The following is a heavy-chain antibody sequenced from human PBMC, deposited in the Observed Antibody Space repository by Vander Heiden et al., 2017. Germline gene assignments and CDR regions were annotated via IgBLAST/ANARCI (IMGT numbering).Heavy chain of an antibody. D-gene: IGHD3-10*01. Sequence: EVQLLESGGGVVQPGGSLSLSCAASGFSFSTYAMNWVRQAPGKGLEWVSGIRDSGGSTYYADSVKGRFTISRDNSKNTLYLQMNSLRVDDTAVYYCAKDGRVRRTVLTDFDHWGQGTLVTVSS. CDR1: GFSFSTYA. J-gene: IGHJ4*02. V-gene: IGHV3-23*01. CDR3: AKDGRVRRTVLTDFDH. CDR2: IRDSGGST.